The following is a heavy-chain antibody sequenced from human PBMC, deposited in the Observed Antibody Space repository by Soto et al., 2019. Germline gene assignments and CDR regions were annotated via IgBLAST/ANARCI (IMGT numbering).Heavy chain of an antibody. Sequence: QLQLQESGSRLVKPSETLYLTCAVSGGSITSAGSVWSWIRQPPGRGLEWIGYIYHSGFTDYNPSISSRVTISLYMSNNPISVKLISVTAADTAVYYCASGRDWFGPWGHGTLVTASS. V-gene: IGHV4-30-2*01. CDR3: ASGRDWFGP. J-gene: IGHJ5*02. CDR2: IYHSGFT. CDR1: GGSITSAGSV.